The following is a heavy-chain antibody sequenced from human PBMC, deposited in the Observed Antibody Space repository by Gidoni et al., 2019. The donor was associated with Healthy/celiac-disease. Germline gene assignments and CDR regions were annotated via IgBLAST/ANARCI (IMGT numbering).Heavy chain of an antibody. J-gene: IGHJ1*01. CDR3: TRDRLGYSSGWYPSQH. CDR1: GFTFGAYA. CDR2: IRSKAYGGTT. V-gene: IGHV3-49*05. Sequence: EVQLVESVGGLVKPGRSLRLSCTASGFTFGAYAMSWFRQAPGKGLEWVGFIRSKAYGGTTEYAASVKGRFTISRDDSKSIAYLQMNSLKTEDTAVYYCTRDRLGYSSGWYPSQHWGQGTLVTVSS. D-gene: IGHD6-19*01.